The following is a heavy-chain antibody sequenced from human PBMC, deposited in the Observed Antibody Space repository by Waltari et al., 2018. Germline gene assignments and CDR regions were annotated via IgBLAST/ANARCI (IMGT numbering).Heavy chain of an antibody. CDR3: AKDPIAVAGRFDY. V-gene: IGHV3-23*01. CDR1: GFTFSSYA. D-gene: IGHD6-19*01. Sequence: EVQLLESGGGLVQPGGSLRLSCAASGFTFSSYAMSWVRQAPGKGLEWVSAISGSGGNTYYADSVKCRFTISRDNSKNTLYLQMNSLRAEDTAVYYCAKDPIAVAGRFDYWGQGTLVTVSS. CDR2: ISGSGGNT. J-gene: IGHJ4*02.